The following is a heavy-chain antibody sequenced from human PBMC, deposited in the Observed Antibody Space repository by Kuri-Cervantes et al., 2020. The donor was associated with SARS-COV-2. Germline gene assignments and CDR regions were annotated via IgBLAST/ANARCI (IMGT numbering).Heavy chain of an antibody. J-gene: IGHJ3*02. V-gene: IGHV3-21*01. CDR3: ARADLSDFAFDI. D-gene: IGHD2-21*01. CDR1: GFTFSSYS. CDR2: ISSSSSYI. Sequence: GGSLRLSCAAPGFTFSSYSMYWVRQAPGKGLEWVSYISSSSSYIYYADSLKGRFTISRDNAKNSLYLQMNSLRAEDTAVYYCARADLSDFAFDIWGQGTMVTVSS.